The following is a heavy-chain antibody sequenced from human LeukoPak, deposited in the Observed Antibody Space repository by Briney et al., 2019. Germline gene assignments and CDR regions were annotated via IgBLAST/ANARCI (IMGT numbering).Heavy chain of an antibody. CDR1: GFTFSSYG. D-gene: IGHD3-10*01. J-gene: IGHJ5*02. V-gene: IGHV3-30*02. Sequence: GGSLRLSCAASGFTFSSYGMHWVRQAPGKGLEWVAFIRYDGSNKYYADSVKGRFTIPRDNSKNTLYLQMNSLRAEDTAVYYCAKERITMVRGVREFDPWGQGTLVTVSS. CDR2: IRYDGSNK. CDR3: AKERITMVRGVREFDP.